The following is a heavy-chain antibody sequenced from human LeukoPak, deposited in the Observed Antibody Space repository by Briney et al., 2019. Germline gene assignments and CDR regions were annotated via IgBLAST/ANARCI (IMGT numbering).Heavy chain of an antibody. D-gene: IGHD2-8*01. V-gene: IGHV4-34*01. Sequence: SETLSLTCAVYGGSFSGYYWGWIRQPPGKGLEWIGEINHSGSTNYNPSLKSRVTISVETSKSQFSLKLSSVTAADTAVYYCARVGGRLIDYWGQGTLVTVSS. CDR1: GGSFSGYY. J-gene: IGHJ4*02. CDR3: ARVGGRLIDY. CDR2: INHSGST.